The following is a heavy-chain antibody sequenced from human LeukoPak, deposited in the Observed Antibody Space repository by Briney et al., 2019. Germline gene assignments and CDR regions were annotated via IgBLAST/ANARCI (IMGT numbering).Heavy chain of an antibody. V-gene: IGHV4-4*07. J-gene: IGHJ2*01. CDR2: IYTSGST. D-gene: IGHD6-19*01. Sequence: PSEALSLTCTVSGGSISSYYWSWIRQPAGKGLEWIGRIYTSGSTNYNPSLKSRVTMSVDTSKNQFSLKLSSVTAADTAVYYCARFIAVAGTNWYFDLWGRGTLVTVSS. CDR1: GGSISSYY. CDR3: ARFIAVAGTNWYFDL.